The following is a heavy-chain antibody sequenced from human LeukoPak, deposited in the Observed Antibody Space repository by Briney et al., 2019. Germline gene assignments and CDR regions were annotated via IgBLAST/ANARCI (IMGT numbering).Heavy chain of an antibody. D-gene: IGHD6-6*01. CDR2: ISSSGSTI. Sequence: GGSLRLSCAASGFTVSSNYMSWVRQAPGKGLEWVSYISSSGSTIYYADSVKGRFTISRDNAKNSLYLQMNSLRAEDTAVYYCARDWGSSSFDYWGQGTLVTVSS. CDR1: GFTVSSNY. J-gene: IGHJ4*02. V-gene: IGHV3-11*04. CDR3: ARDWGSSSFDY.